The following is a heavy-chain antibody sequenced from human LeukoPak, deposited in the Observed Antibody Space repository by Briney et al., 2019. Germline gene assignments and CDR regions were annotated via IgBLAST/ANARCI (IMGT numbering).Heavy chain of an antibody. CDR3: ARDRAAAGNFDY. CDR1: GFIFIDYA. CDR2: ITNSGGIT. J-gene: IGHJ4*02. V-gene: IGHV3-23*01. D-gene: IGHD6-13*01. Sequence: GGSLRLSCAASGFIFIDYAMSWVRQAPGKGLEWVSGITNSGGITYYADSVKGRFTISRDNAKNSPYLQMNSLRAEDTAVYYCARDRAAAGNFDYWGQGTLVTVSS.